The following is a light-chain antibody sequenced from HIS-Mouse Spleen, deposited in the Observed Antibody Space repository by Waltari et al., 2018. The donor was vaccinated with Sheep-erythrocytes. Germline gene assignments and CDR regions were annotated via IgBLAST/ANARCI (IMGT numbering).Light chain of an antibody. J-gene: IGKJ3*01. CDR1: QDISNY. CDR2: DAS. CDR3: QQYDNLFT. V-gene: IGKV1-33*01. Sequence: DIPMTQSPSSLSPSVGDRDTITCQASQDISNYLNWYQQKPGKAPKLLIYDASNLETGVPSRFSGSGSGTDFTFTISSLQPEDIATYYCQQYDNLFTFGPGTKVDIK.